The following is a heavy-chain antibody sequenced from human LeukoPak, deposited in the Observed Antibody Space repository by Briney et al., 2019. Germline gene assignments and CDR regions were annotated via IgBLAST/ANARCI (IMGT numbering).Heavy chain of an antibody. Sequence: SETLSLTCTVSGDSVANDFFWGWVRQPPGKGLEWIGSIYYSGSTYYNPSLKSRVTISVDTSKNQFSLKLGSVTAADTAVYYCARGLIWGQGTLVTVSS. CDR3: ARGLI. CDR2: IYYSGST. D-gene: IGHD3-16*01. V-gene: IGHV4-38-2*02. J-gene: IGHJ4*02. CDR1: GDSVANDFF.